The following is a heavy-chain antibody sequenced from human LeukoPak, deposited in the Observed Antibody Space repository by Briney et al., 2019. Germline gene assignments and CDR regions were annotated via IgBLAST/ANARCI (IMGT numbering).Heavy chain of an antibody. V-gene: IGHV5-51*01. Sequence: GESLKISCKGSGYSFSNYWIAWVRQMPGKGLEWMGIIYPGDSDTRYSPSFQGQVTISADKSISTAYLQWSSLKASDTAMYYCATNYYCTRGFYLSLHYWGQGTLVTVSS. CDR2: IYPGDSDT. CDR3: ATNYYCTRGFYLSLHY. J-gene: IGHJ4*02. CDR1: GYSFSNYW. D-gene: IGHD3-22*01.